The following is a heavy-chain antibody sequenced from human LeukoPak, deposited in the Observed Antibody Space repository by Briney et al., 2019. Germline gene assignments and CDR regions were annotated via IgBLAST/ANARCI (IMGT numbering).Heavy chain of an antibody. CDR2: ISYDGSNK. D-gene: IGHD5-24*01. J-gene: IGHJ4*02. V-gene: IGHV3-30-3*01. CDR3: AKGGPGDGYTY. Sequence: PGGSLRLSCAASGFTFSSYAMHWVRQAPGKGLEWVAVISYDGSNKYYADSVKGRFTISRDNSKNTLYLQMNSLRAEDTAVYYCAKGGPGDGYTYWGQGTLVTVSS. CDR1: GFTFSSYA.